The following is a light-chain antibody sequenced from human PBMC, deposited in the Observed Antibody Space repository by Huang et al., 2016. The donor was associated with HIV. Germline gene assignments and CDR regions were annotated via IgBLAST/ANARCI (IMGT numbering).Light chain of an antibody. CDR3: QQYNDWPPLT. Sequence: EIVMTQSPATLSVSPGERVSLSCRAIQSVSINLAWYQQKPGQAPRLLIYGASTRATGSPARFSGSGSGTEFTLTISSLQSEDFAVYYCQQYNDWPPLTFGGGTKVEIK. CDR1: QSVSIN. J-gene: IGKJ4*01. V-gene: IGKV3-15*01. CDR2: GAS.